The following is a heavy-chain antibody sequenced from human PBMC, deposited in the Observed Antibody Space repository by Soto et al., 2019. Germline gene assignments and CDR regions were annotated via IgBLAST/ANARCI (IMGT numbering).Heavy chain of an antibody. CDR1: GGTFSSYA. V-gene: IGHV1-69*13. D-gene: IGHD2-2*01. CDR2: IIPIFGTA. CDR3: ATERGGYCSSTSCPYYYYYYGMDV. J-gene: IGHJ6*02. Sequence: ASVKVSCKASGGTFSSYAISWVRQAPGQGLEWMGGIIPIFGTANYAQKFQGRVTITADESTSTAYMELSSLRPEDTAVYYCATERGGYCSSTSCPYYYYYYGMDVWGQGTTVTVSS.